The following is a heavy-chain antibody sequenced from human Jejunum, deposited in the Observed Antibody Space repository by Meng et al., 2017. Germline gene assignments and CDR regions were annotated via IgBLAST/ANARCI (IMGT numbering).Heavy chain of an antibody. Sequence: GESLKISCAASGFTFSNYAMSWVRQAPGKGLEWVSSIRASGGSTYYADSVKGRFTISRDNSKNTLYLQMNNLRAEDTALYYCAKVMDATLLFYFDYWGRGTLVTVSS. D-gene: IGHD2/OR15-2a*01. V-gene: IGHV3-23*01. J-gene: IGHJ4*02. CDR1: GFTFSNYA. CDR3: AKVMDATLLFYFDY. CDR2: IRASGGST.